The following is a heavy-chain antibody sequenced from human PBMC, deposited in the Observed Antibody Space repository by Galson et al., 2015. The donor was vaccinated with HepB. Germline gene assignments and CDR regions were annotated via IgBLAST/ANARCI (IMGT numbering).Heavy chain of an antibody. D-gene: IGHD5-12*01. V-gene: IGHV3-21*01. CDR1: GFTFSSYS. CDR2: ISSSSSYT. CDR3: VKDLRYSGYPGHDY. J-gene: IGHJ4*02. Sequence: SLRLSCAASGFTFSSYSMNWVRQAPGKGLEWVSSISSSSSYTYYADSVKGRFTISRDNSKNTLYLQMSSLRAEDTAVYYCVKDLRYSGYPGHDYWGQGTLVTVSS.